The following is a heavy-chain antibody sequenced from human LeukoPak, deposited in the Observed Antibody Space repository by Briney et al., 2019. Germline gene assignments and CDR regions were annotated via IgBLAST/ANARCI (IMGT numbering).Heavy chain of an antibody. Sequence: PGGSLRLSCAASGFTFSSYAMSWVRQAPGKGLEWVSAISGSGGSTYYADSVKGRFTISRDNSKNTLYLQMNSLRAEDTAVYYCAKDLTPGNYYDSSGYCEYWGQGTLVTVPS. CDR2: ISGSGGST. CDR1: GFTFSSYA. D-gene: IGHD3-22*01. CDR3: AKDLTPGNYYDSSGYCEY. J-gene: IGHJ4*02. V-gene: IGHV3-23*01.